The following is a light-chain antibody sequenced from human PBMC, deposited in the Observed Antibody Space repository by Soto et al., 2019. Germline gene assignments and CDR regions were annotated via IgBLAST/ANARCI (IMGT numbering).Light chain of an antibody. CDR2: TAS. CDR3: QQSYSRPRA. V-gene: IGKV1-39*01. CDR1: QSISSS. Sequence: DIQMTQSPSSLSASVGDRVTIACRASQSISSSVNWYQQKAGKAPNXLIYTASNLESGVPSRFSGSGSGTDLTITISSLQPEDVETYVCQQSYSRPRAFGQGTKVDIK. J-gene: IGKJ1*01.